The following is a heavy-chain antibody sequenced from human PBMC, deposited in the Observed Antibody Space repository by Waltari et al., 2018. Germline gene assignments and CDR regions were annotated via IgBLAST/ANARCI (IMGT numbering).Heavy chain of an antibody. V-gene: IGHV4-39*02. CDR1: GDSISSSSCY. CDR2: IHYSGSA. J-gene: IGHJ6*03. CDR3: ARTSPWYSSSWSPLRDYYFMDV. Sequence: QLQLQESGPGLVKPSETLSLTCSVSGDSISSSSCYWGWIRQSPGKGLEWIGSIHYSGSADYNPSLKGRFTMSVDTSKNHFSLRLFSVTAADTAVYFCARTSPWYSSSWSPLRDYYFMDVWGKGTTVTVSS. D-gene: IGHD6-13*01.